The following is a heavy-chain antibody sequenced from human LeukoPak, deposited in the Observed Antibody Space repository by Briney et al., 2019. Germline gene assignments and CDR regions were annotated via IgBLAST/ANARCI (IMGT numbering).Heavy chain of an antibody. D-gene: IGHD3-22*01. J-gene: IGHJ4*02. CDR1: DYTFTSYG. Sequence: ASVKVSCKASDYTFTSYGISWVRQAPGQGLEWMGWISAYNGNTNYAQKLQGRVTMTTDTSTSTAYMELRSLRSDDTAVYYCARDFRDYYYDSSGYYNFDYWGQGTLVTVSS. V-gene: IGHV1-18*01. CDR3: ARDFRDYYYDSSGYYNFDY. CDR2: ISAYNGNT.